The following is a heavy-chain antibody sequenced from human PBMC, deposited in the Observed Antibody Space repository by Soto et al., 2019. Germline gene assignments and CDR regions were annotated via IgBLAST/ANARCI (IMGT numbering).Heavy chain of an antibody. CDR1: GDTFSFYT. Sequence: QVQLVQSGADLKKPGSSVKVSCKASGDTFSFYTINWVRQAPGLGLEWMGRVNPILSMSNNAQKFQGRVTMTADKSTSTAYMELRSLRSEDTAFYYCATSYGSGYRAFDYWGQGALVTVSS. CDR2: VNPILSMS. D-gene: IGHD3-10*01. CDR3: ATSYGSGYRAFDY. J-gene: IGHJ4*02. V-gene: IGHV1-69*02.